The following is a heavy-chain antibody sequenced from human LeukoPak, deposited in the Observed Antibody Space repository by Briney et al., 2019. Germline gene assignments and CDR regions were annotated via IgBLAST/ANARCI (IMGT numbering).Heavy chain of an antibody. CDR2: INPNSGGT. CDR3: ARFITMQRGNWFDP. CDR1: GYTFTSYG. Sequence: ASVKVSCKASGYTFTSYGISWVRQAPGQGLEWMGWINPNSGGTNYAQKFQGRVTMTRDTSISTAYMELSRLRSDDTAVYYCARFITMQRGNWFDPWGQGTLVTVSS. D-gene: IGHD3-10*01. J-gene: IGHJ5*02. V-gene: IGHV1-2*02.